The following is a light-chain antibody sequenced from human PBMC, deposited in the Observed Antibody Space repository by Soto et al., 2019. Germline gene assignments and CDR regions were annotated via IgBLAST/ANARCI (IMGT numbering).Light chain of an antibody. CDR2: DAS. V-gene: IGKV3-11*01. J-gene: IGKJ5*01. Sequence: EIVMTQSPATLSVSPWERAALSFRASQRVSSNLAWYQQKPGQAPRLLIYDASNRATGIPARFSGSGSGTDFTLTISSLEPEDFAVYYCQQRSNWPITFGQGTRLEI. CDR3: QQRSNWPIT. CDR1: QRVSSN.